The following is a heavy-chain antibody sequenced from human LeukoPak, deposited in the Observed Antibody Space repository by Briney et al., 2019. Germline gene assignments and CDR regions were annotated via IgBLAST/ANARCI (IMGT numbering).Heavy chain of an antibody. Sequence: GGSLRLSCVASGFSFTTHAMGWVRQAPGKGLEWVSHISGSGGSTKYSGSVKGRFTISRDNSKNTLYLQINSLGADDTAVYYCAKDQDPHSYGSGSYAPFDYWGQGTLVTLSP. CDR1: GFSFTTHA. CDR3: AKDQDPHSYGSGSYAPFDY. CDR2: ISGSGGST. V-gene: IGHV3-23*01. D-gene: IGHD3-10*01. J-gene: IGHJ4*02.